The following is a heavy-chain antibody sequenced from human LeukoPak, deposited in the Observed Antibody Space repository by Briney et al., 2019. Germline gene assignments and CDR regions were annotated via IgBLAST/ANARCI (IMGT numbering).Heavy chain of an antibody. CDR2: IYYSGST. J-gene: IGHJ4*02. D-gene: IGHD4-23*01. CDR3: AREIGGKIDY. CDR1: GGSISSYY. Sequence: NPSETLSLTCTVSGGSISSYYWSWIRQPPGKGLEWIGYIYYSGSTNYNPSLKSRVTISVDTSKNQFSLKLSSVTAADTAVYYCAREIGGKIDYWGQGTLVTVSS. V-gene: IGHV4-59*01.